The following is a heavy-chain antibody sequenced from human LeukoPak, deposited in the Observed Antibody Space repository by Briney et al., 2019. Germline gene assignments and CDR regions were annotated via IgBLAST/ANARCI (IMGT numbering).Heavy chain of an antibody. D-gene: IGHD3-22*01. V-gene: IGHV4-4*09. CDR2: IYTSGST. Sequence: SETLSLTCTVSGGSISSYYWSWIRQPPGKGLEWIGYIYTSGSTNYNPSLKSRVTMSVDTSKNQFSLKLSSVTAADTAVYYCARPSRWVSGYYYYYMDVWGKGTTVTVSS. CDR1: GGSISSYY. CDR3: ARPSRWVSGYYYYYMDV. J-gene: IGHJ6*03.